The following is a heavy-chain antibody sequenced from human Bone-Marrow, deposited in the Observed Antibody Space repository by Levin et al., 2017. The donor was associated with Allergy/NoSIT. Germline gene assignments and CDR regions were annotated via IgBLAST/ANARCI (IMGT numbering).Heavy chain of an antibody. Sequence: SQTLSLTCTVSGASITTSYWSWIRQPPGKGLEWIGSIYYSGTTNYNPSLNNRVTISIDTSRNLFSLRLTSMTPADTAVYYCVRGGSWFDPWGQGTLVTVSS. J-gene: IGHJ5*02. CDR3: VRGGSWFDP. V-gene: IGHV4-59*01. CDR2: IYYSGTT. CDR1: GASITTSY. D-gene: IGHD3-16*01.